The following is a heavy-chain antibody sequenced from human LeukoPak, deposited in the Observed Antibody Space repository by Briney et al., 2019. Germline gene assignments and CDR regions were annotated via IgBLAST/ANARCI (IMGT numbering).Heavy chain of an antibody. D-gene: IGHD3-10*01. Sequence: GGSLRLSCAASGFTFSSYSMNWVRQAPGKGVEWVSFISSSSSYIYYADSVKGRFTISRDNAKNSLYLQMNSLGAEDTAVYYCARETYYYGSGSYLYDYWGQGTLVTVSS. V-gene: IGHV3-21*01. CDR1: GFTFSSYS. CDR3: ARETYYYGSGSYLYDY. J-gene: IGHJ4*02. CDR2: ISSSSSYI.